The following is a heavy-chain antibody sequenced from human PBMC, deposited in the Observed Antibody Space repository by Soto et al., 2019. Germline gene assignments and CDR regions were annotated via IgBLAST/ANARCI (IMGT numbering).Heavy chain of an antibody. CDR1: GFTFSSYA. V-gene: IGHV3-30-3*01. D-gene: IGHD6-6*01. CDR3: ATRSQLVVVAGYYGMDV. CDR2: ISYDGSNK. J-gene: IGHJ6*01. Sequence: PGGSLRLSCAASGFTFSSYAMHWVRQAPGKGLEWVAVISYDGSNKYYADSVKGRFTISRDNSKNTLYLQMNSLRAEDTAVYYCATRSQLVVVAGYYGMDVWGQGTTVTVSS.